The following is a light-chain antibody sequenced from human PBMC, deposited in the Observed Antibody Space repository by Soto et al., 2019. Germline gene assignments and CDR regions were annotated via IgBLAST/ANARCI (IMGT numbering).Light chain of an antibody. Sequence: EIVLTQSPGTLSLSPGERATLPCRASQSVSSRNLAWYQQKPGQAPRLLIYGASSRATGIPDRFSGSGSGTDFTLTISRLEPEDFAVYYCHQYGSSPFTFGPGTKVDIK. CDR1: QSVSSRN. CDR2: GAS. CDR3: HQYGSSPFT. J-gene: IGKJ3*01. V-gene: IGKV3-20*01.